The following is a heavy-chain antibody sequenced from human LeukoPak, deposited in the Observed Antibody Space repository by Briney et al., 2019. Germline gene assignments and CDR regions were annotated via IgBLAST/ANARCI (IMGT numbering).Heavy chain of an antibody. D-gene: IGHD5-18*01. CDR3: AKGVRGYSYGPDY. CDR1: GFTFSSYG. J-gene: IGHJ4*02. Sequence: GGSLRLSCAASGFTFSSYGMHWVRQAPGKGLEWVAVIWYDGSNKYYADSVKGRFTISRDNSKNTLYLQMNSLRAEDTAVYYCAKGVRGYSYGPDYWGQGTLVTVSS. CDR2: IWYDGSNK. V-gene: IGHV3-33*06.